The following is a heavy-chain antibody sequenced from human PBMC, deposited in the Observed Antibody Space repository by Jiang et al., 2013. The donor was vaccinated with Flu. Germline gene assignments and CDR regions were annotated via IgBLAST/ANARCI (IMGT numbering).Heavy chain of an antibody. V-gene: IGHV4-59*01. CDR3: ARDKAPSGKRWFDP. CDR1: GDSIRNDY. J-gene: IGHJ5*02. Sequence: PSETLSLTCTVSGDSIRNDYWSWFRQTPGRGLEWIGFVHYSGSTHYNPSLKSRVTISPDTSRNQFSLTLTSVTAADTAVYYCARDKAPSGKRWFDPWGRGTLVTVSS. CDR2: VHYSGST. D-gene: IGHD3-10*01.